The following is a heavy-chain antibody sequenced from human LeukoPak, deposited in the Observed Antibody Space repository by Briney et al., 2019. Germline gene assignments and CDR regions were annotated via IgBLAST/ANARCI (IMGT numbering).Heavy chain of an antibody. J-gene: IGHJ3*02. CDR2: ISYDGSNK. Sequence: GGSLRLSCAASGFTFSSYAMHWVRQAPGKGLEWVAVISYDGSNKYYADPVKGRFTISRDNSKNTLYLQMTSLRAEDTAEYYCAKSLFTSATGTGRAFHIWGQGTMVTVSS. V-gene: IGHV3-30-3*01. CDR3: AKSLFTSATGTGRAFHI. D-gene: IGHD1-1*01. CDR1: GFTFSSYA.